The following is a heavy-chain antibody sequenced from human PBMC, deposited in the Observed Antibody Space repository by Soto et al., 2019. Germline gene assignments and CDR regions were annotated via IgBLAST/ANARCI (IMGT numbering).Heavy chain of an antibody. J-gene: IGHJ6*02. D-gene: IGHD6-13*01. V-gene: IGHV1-8*01. CDR2: MNPNSGNT. CDR3: ARGKQQLVRSTLLYHYDYYYGMDV. CDR1: GYTFTSYD. Sequence: GASVKVSCKASGYTFTSYDINWVRQATGQGLEWMGWMNPNSGNTGYAQKFQGRVTMTRNTSISTAYMELSSLRSEDTAVYYCARGKQQLVRSTLLYHYDYYYGMDVWGQGTTVTVSS.